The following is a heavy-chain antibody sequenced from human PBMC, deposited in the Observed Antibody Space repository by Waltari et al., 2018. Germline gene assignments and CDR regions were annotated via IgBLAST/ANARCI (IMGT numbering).Heavy chain of an antibody. CDR1: GCPLSSTSYY. J-gene: IGHJ2*01. CDR3: ARHPAMTIMLWYFDL. CDR2: IYYSGST. V-gene: IGHV4-39*01. Sequence: QLQLQESGPGLVKPSETLSLTCTVSGCPLSSTSYYWGWIRQPPGKGLEWSGSIYYSGSTYYNPSLKSRVTISVDTSKSQFSLKLSSVTAADTAVYYCARHPAMTIMLWYFDLWGRGTLVTVSS. D-gene: IGHD2-8*01.